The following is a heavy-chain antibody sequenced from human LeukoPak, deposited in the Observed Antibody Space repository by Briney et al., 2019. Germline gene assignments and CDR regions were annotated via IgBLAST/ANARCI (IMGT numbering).Heavy chain of an antibody. Sequence: ASVKVSCKASGYTFTGYYMHWVRQAPGQGLEWMGWINPNSGGTNYAQKFQGRVTMTRDTSTTTVYMELSSLRSEDTAVYYCARVRYRLAETYIDYWGQGTLVTVSS. CDR1: GYTFTGYY. CDR3: ARVRYRLAETYIDY. V-gene: IGHV1-2*02. CDR2: INPNSGGT. J-gene: IGHJ4*02. D-gene: IGHD3-16*01.